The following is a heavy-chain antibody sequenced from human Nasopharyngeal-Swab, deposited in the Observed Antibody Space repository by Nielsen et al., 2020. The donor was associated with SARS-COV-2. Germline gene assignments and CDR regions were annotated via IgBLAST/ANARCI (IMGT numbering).Heavy chain of an antibody. CDR3: ASNLIQGFDY. CDR1: GFTFSSYA. CDR2: ISYDGSNK. V-gene: IGHV3-30-3*01. J-gene: IGHJ4*02. D-gene: IGHD2-8*01. Sequence: GEPLKISCAASGFTFSSYAMHWVRQAPGKGLEWVAVISYDGSNKYYADSVKGRFTISRDNSKNTLYLQMNSLRAEDTAVYYCASNLIQGFDYWGQGTLVTVSS.